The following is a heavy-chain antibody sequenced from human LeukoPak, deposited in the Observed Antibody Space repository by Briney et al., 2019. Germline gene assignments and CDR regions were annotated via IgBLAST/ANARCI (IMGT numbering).Heavy chain of an antibody. Sequence: SVKVSCKASGYTFTSYGISWVRQAPGQGLEWMGGIIPIFGTANYAQKFQGRVTITADESTSTAYMELSSLRSEDTAVYYCASTPVWFGELFDYWGQGTLVTVSS. CDR1: GYTFTSYG. J-gene: IGHJ4*02. V-gene: IGHV1-69*13. CDR3: ASTPVWFGELFDY. D-gene: IGHD3-10*01. CDR2: IIPIFGTA.